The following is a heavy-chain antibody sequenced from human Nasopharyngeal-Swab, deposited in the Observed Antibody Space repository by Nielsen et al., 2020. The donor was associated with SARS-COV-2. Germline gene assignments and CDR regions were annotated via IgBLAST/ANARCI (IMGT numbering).Heavy chain of an antibody. CDR2: ISGSGGST. V-gene: IGHV3-23*01. CDR3: AKDKAYTGLITMGTSDAFDI. Sequence: GGSLRLSCAASGFTFSSYSMNWVRQAPGKGLEWVSAISGSGGSTYYADSVKGRFTISRDNSKNTLYLQMNSLRAEDTAVYYCAKDKAYTGLITMGTSDAFDIWGQGTMVTVSS. CDR1: GFTFSSYS. J-gene: IGHJ3*02. D-gene: IGHD3-10*01.